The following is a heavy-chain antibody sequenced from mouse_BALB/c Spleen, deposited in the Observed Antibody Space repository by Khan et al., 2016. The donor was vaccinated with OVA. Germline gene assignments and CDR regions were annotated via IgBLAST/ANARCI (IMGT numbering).Heavy chain of an antibody. CDR3: TYSLLLDAMDY. CDR1: GFNIKDTY. D-gene: IGHD1-2*01. J-gene: IGHJ4*01. Sequence: VQLQQSGAELVRPGASVKLSCTVSGFNIKDTYIHWVIQRPEQGLEWIGRIDPANGNTKSDPQFQGKATITADPSSNTAYLQLSSLTSEDTAVYYCTYSLLLDAMDYWGQGTSVTVSS. CDR2: IDPANGNT. V-gene: IGHV14-3*02.